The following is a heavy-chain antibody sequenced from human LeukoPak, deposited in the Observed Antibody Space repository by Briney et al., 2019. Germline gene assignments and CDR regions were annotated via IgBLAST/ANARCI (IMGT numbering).Heavy chain of an antibody. CDR1: GFTFSSHW. CDR3: ARGPNSNWSGLDF. CDR2: INSDGSSI. V-gene: IGHV3-74*01. J-gene: IGHJ4*02. D-gene: IGHD6-6*01. Sequence: PGGSLRLSCAASGFTFSSHWMHWVRQAPGKGLVWVSRINSDGSSISYADSVKGRFTVSRDNAKNTLYLQVNNLRAEDTAVYYCARGPNSNWSGLDFWGQGTLLTVSS.